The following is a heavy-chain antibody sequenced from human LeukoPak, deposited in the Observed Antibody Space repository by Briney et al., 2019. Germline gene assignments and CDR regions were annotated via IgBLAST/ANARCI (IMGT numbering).Heavy chain of an antibody. CDR2: ISYDGSNK. Sequence: GGSLRLSCAASGFRFSAYGMYWVRQAPGKGLEWVAVISYDGSNKYYADSVKGRFTISRDNSKNTLYLQMNSLRAEDTAVYYCARDPYCSGGSCTRWFDPWGQGTLVTVSS. J-gene: IGHJ5*02. D-gene: IGHD2-15*01. CDR1: GFRFSAYG. CDR3: ARDPYCSGGSCTRWFDP. V-gene: IGHV3-30*19.